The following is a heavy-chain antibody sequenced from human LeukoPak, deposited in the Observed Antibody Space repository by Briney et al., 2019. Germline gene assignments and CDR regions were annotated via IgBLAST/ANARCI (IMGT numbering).Heavy chain of an antibody. V-gene: IGHV1-8*01. Sequence: SASVKVSFKASGYTYTSYDINWVRQATGQGLEWMGWMNPNSGSTGYAQKFQGRVTMTRNTSISTAYMELSSLRSEDTAVYYCARGASGYTLRYDYWGQGTLVTVSS. CDR3: ARGASGYTLRYDY. J-gene: IGHJ4*02. D-gene: IGHD6-13*01. CDR2: MNPNSGST. CDR1: GYTYTSYD.